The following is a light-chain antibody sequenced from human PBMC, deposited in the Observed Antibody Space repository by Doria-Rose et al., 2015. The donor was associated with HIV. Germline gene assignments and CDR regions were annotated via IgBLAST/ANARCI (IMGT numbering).Light chain of an antibody. V-gene: IGKV3-20*01. J-gene: IGKJ5*01. CDR2: DAS. CDR1: QRVKSSH. CDR3: QQYGTSRGT. Sequence: TQSPGTLSLSPGERATLSCRASQRVKSSHLAWYQHKPGQAPRLLIYDASTRATGIPDRFSGSGSGTDFTLTISRLEPEGVAVYYCQQYGTSRGTFGQGTRLEIK.